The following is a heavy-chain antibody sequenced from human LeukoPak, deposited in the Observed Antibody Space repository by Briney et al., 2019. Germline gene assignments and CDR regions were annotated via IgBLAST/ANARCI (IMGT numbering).Heavy chain of an antibody. CDR1: GYTLINYD. V-gene: IGHV1-8*01. CDR3: VAAWFCDYSACHLRSGFDP. CDR2: MNPNNGHT. J-gene: IGHJ5*02. Sequence: ASAKVYCKASGYTLINYDINWVRQATAHGHEGMGWMNPNNGHTGYAQKFQGRVTMTRSNYTSTAYMEVSSLTSDDTAVYYCVAAWFCDYSACHLRSGFDPWGQGTLVTVSS. D-gene: IGHD3-22*01.